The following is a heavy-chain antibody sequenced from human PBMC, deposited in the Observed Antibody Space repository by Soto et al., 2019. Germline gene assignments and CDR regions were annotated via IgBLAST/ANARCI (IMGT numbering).Heavy chain of an antibody. Sequence: QVQLVQSGAEVKKPGASVKVSCKASGYTFTRYDINWMRQATGQGLEWMGWMNPNSGNTGYAQKFQGRVTMTRNTSISTAYMELSILRSEDTAVYYCARESSGSYRLDYWGQGTLVTVSS. CDR3: ARESSGSYRLDY. V-gene: IGHV1-8*01. CDR2: MNPNSGNT. J-gene: IGHJ4*02. CDR1: GYTFTRYD. D-gene: IGHD1-26*01.